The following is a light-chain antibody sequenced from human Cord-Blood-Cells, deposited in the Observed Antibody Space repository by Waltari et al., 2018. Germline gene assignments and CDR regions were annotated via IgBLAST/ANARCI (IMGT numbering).Light chain of an antibody. CDR2: EAS. CDR3: QQRSNWMYT. V-gene: IGKV3-11*01. Sequence: EIVLTQSPATLSLSPGERATLSCRASQSVSSYLAWYQQKPGQAPRRLIYEASNRATGIPARFSGSGSGTDFTLTISSLEPEDFAVYYCQQRSNWMYTFGQGTKLEIK. CDR1: QSVSSY. J-gene: IGKJ2*01.